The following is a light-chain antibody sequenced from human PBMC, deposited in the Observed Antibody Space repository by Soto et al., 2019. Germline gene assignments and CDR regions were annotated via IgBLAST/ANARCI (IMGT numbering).Light chain of an antibody. CDR2: KAS. J-gene: IGKJ1*01. Sequence: IQLSRLPSAPPGCVRFRFLFPCRASQTISSWLAWYQQKPGKAPKLLIYKASTLKSGVPSRFSGSGSGTEFTLTISSLQPDDFATYYCQHYNSYSEAFGQGTKVDIK. V-gene: IGKV1-5*03. CDR3: QHYNSYSEA. CDR1: QTISSW.